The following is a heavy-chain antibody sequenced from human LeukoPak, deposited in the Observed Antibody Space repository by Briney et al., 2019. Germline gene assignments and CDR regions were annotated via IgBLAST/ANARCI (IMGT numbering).Heavy chain of an antibody. CDR1: GYTFTSYY. D-gene: IGHD3-22*01. V-gene: IGHV1-46*01. Sequence: ASVKVSCKASGYTFTSYYMHWVRQAPGQGLEWMGIINPSGGSTSYAQKFQGRVTTTRDTSTSTVYMELSSLRSEDTAVYYCARLLPGYYDSSGYSFDYWGQGTLVTVSS. J-gene: IGHJ4*02. CDR3: ARLLPGYYDSSGYSFDY. CDR2: INPSGGST.